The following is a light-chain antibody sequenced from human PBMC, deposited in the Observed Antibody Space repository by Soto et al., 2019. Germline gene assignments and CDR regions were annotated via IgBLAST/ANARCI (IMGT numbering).Light chain of an antibody. CDR1: SSNIGAGYD. V-gene: IGLV1-40*01. CDR3: QSYDSSLSGSV. Sequence: QSVLTQPPSVSGAPGQRVTISCTGSSSNIGAGYDVHWYQPLPGTAPKLLIYGNSNRPSGVPDRFSGSKSGTSASLAITGARGGDEGDYYCQSYDSSLSGSVFGGGTKLTVL. CDR2: GNS. J-gene: IGLJ3*02.